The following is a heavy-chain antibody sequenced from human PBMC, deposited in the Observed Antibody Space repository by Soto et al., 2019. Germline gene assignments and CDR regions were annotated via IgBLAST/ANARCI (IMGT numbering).Heavy chain of an antibody. J-gene: IGHJ4*02. V-gene: IGHV3-30*03. CDR2: ISRDGGTK. CDR3: IGEVASRY. CDR1: GFTVSTYG. Sequence: QVQLVESGGGVVQPGRSLRLSCAVSGFTVSTYGMHWVRQAPAKGLEWVAVISRDGGTKFYADSAKGRFTISRDNSRNTLFLEMNSLRGDDMAVYYCIGEVASRYWGQGTLVTVSS. D-gene: IGHD2-21*01.